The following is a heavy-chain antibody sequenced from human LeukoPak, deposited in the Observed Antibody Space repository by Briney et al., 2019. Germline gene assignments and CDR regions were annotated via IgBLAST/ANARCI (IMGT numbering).Heavy chain of an antibody. CDR1: GYTLTELS. Sequence: ASVKVSCKVSGYTLTELSMHWVRHAPGKGLEWMGGFDPEDGETIYAQKFQGRVTMTEDTSTDTAYMELSSLRSEDTAVYYCATRSGTIFGVVIPFDYWGQGTLVTVSS. CDR2: FDPEDGET. CDR3: ATRSGTIFGVVIPFDY. V-gene: IGHV1-24*01. J-gene: IGHJ4*02. D-gene: IGHD3-3*01.